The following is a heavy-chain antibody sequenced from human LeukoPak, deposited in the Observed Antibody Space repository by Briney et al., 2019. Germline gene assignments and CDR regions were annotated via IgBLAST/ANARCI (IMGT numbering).Heavy chain of an antibody. CDR1: GFTFSNYW. Sequence: GGSLRLSCAASGFTFSNYWMHWVRQAPGKGLEWVSRIHKDGSDTSYVDSVKGRFTISRDNARNTLHLQMNSLRAEDTAVYYCAGDSWVRRGWFGESPYYFDYWGQGTLVTVSS. V-gene: IGHV3-74*01. D-gene: IGHD3-10*01. CDR2: IHKDGSDT. J-gene: IGHJ4*02. CDR3: AGDSWVRRGWFGESPYYFDY.